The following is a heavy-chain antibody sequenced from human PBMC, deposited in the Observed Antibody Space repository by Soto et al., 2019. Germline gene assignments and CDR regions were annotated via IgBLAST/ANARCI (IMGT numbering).Heavy chain of an antibody. CDR3: ARGRTVSSIGPLLV. CDR1: GYNFFDYG. CDR2: VSPKSGNT. V-gene: IGHV1-18*01. J-gene: IGHJ1*01. D-gene: IGHD1-1*01. Sequence: QIQLVQSGAEVKKPGASVKVSCKASGYNFFDYGVSWVRQAPGQGLGWMGWVSPKSGNTDYARKVQRRATMTTDPPTRTAYMELRGLRSDATAVYYCARGRTVSSIGPLLVWGQGTLVSVSS.